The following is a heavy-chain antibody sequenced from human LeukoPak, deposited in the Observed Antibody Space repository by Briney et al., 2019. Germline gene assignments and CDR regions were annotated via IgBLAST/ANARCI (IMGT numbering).Heavy chain of an antibody. CDR3: ARVIKQRYFDY. J-gene: IGHJ4*02. CDR2: IKQGGSEK. CDR1: GFTFSSYW. D-gene: IGHD6-25*01. Sequence: GGSLRLSCAASGFTFSSYWMSWVRQAPGKGLEWVANIKQGGSEKYYVDSVKGRFTISRDNAKNSLYLQMNSLRAEDTAVYYCARVIKQRYFDYWGQGTLVTVSS. V-gene: IGHV3-7*01.